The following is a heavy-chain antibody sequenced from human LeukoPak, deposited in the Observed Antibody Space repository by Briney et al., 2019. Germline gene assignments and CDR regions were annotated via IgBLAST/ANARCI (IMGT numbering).Heavy chain of an antibody. D-gene: IGHD6-6*01. J-gene: IGHJ3*02. CDR2: IIPILGIA. CDR1: GGTFSSYT. V-gene: IGHV1-69*04. Sequence: ASVKVSCKASGGTFSSYTISWVRQAPGQGLEWMGRIIPILGIANYAQKFQGRVTITADKSTSTAYMELSSLRSEDTAVYYCAREVSSIAAHDAFDIWGQGTMVTVSS. CDR3: AREVSSIAAHDAFDI.